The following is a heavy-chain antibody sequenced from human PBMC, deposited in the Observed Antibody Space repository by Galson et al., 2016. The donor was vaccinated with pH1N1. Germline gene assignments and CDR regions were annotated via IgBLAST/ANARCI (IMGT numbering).Heavy chain of an antibody. Sequence: SLRLSCAASGFTFSHYSMNWVRQAPGKGLEWVSTLSSISHCIYYADSVKGRFTVSRDNAKNSFFLQMDSLRAEDTAVYYCSRDQSRGNPEAFDYWGQGTLFTVSS. J-gene: IGHJ4*02. V-gene: IGHV3-21*01. CDR2: LSSISHCI. CDR3: SRDQSRGNPEAFDY. D-gene: IGHD2/OR15-2a*01. CDR1: GFTFSHYS.